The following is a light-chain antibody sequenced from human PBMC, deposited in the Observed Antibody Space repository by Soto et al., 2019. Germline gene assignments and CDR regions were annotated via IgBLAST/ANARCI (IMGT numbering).Light chain of an antibody. V-gene: IGKV1-27*01. CDR1: QGISNY. Sequence: DIQMTQSPPSLSASIGDRVIITCRASQGISNYLAWYQLKPGKVPKLLISTASTLQSGVPSRFSGSGSGTDFTLTISSLQPEDVATYFCQKYNTPPLTFGGGTTVEIK. CDR3: QKYNTPPLT. J-gene: IGKJ4*01. CDR2: TAS.